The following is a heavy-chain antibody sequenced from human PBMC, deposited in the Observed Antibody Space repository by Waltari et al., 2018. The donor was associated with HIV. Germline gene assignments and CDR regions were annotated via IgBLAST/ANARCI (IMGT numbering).Heavy chain of an antibody. V-gene: IGHV4-61*02. D-gene: IGHD3-3*01. CDR3: ARAYYDFWSGTGSSGNWFDP. J-gene: IGHJ5*02. CDR2: IYTSGTT. CDR1: GGSISSGSYY. Sequence: QVQLQESGPGLVKPSQTLSLTCTVSGGSISSGSYYWSWIRQPAGKGLELIGRIYTSGTTTDHPSLKSRVTISVDTSKNQFSLKLRSVTAADTAVYYCARAYYDFWSGTGSSGNWFDPWGQGTLVTVSS.